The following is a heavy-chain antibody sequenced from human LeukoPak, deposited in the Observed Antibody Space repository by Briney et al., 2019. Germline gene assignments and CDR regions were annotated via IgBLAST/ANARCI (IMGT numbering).Heavy chain of an antibody. CDR1: GFTFSSYA. CDR2: ISGSGGST. J-gene: IGHJ6*02. V-gene: IGHV3-23*01. D-gene: IGHD3-10*01. Sequence: GGSLRLSCAASGFTFSSYAMSWVRQAPGKGLEWVSAISGSGGSTYYADSVKGRFTISRDNSKNTLYLQMNSLRAEDTAVYYCARSRGTTFYYYGMDVWGQGTTVTVSS. CDR3: ARSRGTTFYYYGMDV.